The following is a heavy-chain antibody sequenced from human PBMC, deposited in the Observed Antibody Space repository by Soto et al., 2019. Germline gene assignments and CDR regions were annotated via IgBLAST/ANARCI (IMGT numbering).Heavy chain of an antibody. CDR1: GFSLSTSGVG. V-gene: IGHV2-5*02. D-gene: IGHD3-22*01. Sequence: SGPTLVNPTQTLTLTCTFSGFSLSTSGVGVGWIRQPPGKALEWLALIYWDDDKRYSPSLKSRLTITKDTSKNQVVLTMTNMDPVDTATYYCAYTSHYYDSSGYPRPLLLFQHCGQGTLVTVSS. CDR3: AYTSHYYDSSGYPRPLLLFQH. CDR2: IYWDDDK. J-gene: IGHJ1*01.